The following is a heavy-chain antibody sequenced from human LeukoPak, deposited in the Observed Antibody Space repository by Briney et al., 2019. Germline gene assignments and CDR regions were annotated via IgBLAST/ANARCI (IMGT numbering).Heavy chain of an antibody. CDR3: SRDRTGIAVAGKDY. CDR2: ISAYNGNT. V-gene: IGHV1-18*01. Sequence: GASVKVSCKASGYTFTSYGISWVRQAPGQGLEWMGWISAYNGNTNYAQKLQGRVTMTTDTSTSTAYMELRSLRSDDTAVYYCSRDRTGIAVAGKDYWGQGTLVTVSS. CDR1: GYTFTSYG. D-gene: IGHD6-19*01. J-gene: IGHJ4*02.